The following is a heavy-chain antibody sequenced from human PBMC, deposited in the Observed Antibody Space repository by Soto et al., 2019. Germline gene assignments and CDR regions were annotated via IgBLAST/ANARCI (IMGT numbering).Heavy chain of an antibody. D-gene: IGHD6-13*01. CDR1: GFTFSSYW. Sequence: DVQLVESGGGLVQPGGSLRLSCAASGFTFSSYWMSWVRQAPGKGLEWVANIRRDGSEENYVDSVKGRFTISRDNAKNSLFLQMNSLRAEDTAVYFCARDMVAAAGTHYDYWGQGTLVTVSS. V-gene: IGHV3-7*05. CDR3: ARDMVAAAGTHYDY. J-gene: IGHJ4*02. CDR2: IRRDGSEE.